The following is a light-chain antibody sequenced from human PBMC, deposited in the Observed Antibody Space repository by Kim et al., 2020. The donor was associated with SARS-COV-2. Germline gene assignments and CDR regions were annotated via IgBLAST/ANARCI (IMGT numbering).Light chain of an antibody. CDR2: DAS. J-gene: IGKJ1*01. CDR3: QQYGSSFVT. V-gene: IGKV3-20*01. CDR1: QIIITSY. Sequence: SPGERATLSCRATQIIITSYLAWYQQKSGQAPRLLIYDASTRATGIPDRFSGRGSGTDFTLTISRLEPEDSAVYYCQQYGSSFVTFGQGTKVDIK.